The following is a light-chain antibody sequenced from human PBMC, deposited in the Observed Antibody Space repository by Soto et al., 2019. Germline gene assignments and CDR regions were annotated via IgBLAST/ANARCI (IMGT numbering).Light chain of an antibody. Sequence: QSALTQPASVSGSPGQSITISCTGTSSDVDGYNYVSWYQQHPGKDPKLMIYEVSNRPSGVANRFSGSKSGNTASLTIYGLQAEDEGDYFCSSYGSTSTRYVFGTGTKLTVL. CDR1: SSDVDGYNY. CDR2: EVS. J-gene: IGLJ1*01. V-gene: IGLV2-14*01. CDR3: SSYGSTSTRYV.